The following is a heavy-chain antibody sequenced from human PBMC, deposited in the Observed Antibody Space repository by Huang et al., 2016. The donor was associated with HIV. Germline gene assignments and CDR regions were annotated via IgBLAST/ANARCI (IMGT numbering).Heavy chain of an antibody. J-gene: IGHJ5*02. CDR1: GVIFSNFG. V-gene: IGHV3-30*18. CDR3: AKESRWFSDFDQ. CDR2: MSYDGRSD. Sequence: QVQLVESGGGVVQPGTSLRLSCAASGVIFSNFGMHWVRQAPGKGREWVAVMSYDGRSDRYSDSVKGRFTISRDNDKNTLSLEMNRLRHDDTAVYYCAKESRWFSDFDQWGQGTLVTVSS. D-gene: IGHD2-15*01.